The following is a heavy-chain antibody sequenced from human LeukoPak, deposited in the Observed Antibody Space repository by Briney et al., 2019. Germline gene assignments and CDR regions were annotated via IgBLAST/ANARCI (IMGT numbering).Heavy chain of an antibody. CDR3: ARGKMNGDDFDY. V-gene: IGHV1-2*02. J-gene: IGHJ4*02. CDR1: GYTFSGSY. CDR2: ISPNSAT. Sequence: ASVKVSCKASGYTFSGSYMHWVRQAPGQGPEWMGWISPNSATNYAKRFQDRVTMTRDTSISTAYMELTRLRSEDTAVYYCARGKMNGDDFDYWGQGTLVTVSS. D-gene: IGHD4-17*01.